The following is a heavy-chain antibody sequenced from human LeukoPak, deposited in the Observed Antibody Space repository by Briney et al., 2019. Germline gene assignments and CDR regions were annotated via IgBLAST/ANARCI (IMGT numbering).Heavy chain of an antibody. V-gene: IGHV4-4*02. Sequence: SETLSLTCAVSGASIDSHSWWSWVRQPPGKGLEWIGEVYHSGSTNYNPSLKSRVTISVDTSKNLFSLKLSSVTAADTAVYYCARGNYETYDSSGYFDYWGQGTLVTVSS. CDR2: VYHSGST. CDR1: GASIDSHSW. D-gene: IGHD3-22*01. J-gene: IGHJ4*02. CDR3: ARGNYETYDSSGYFDY.